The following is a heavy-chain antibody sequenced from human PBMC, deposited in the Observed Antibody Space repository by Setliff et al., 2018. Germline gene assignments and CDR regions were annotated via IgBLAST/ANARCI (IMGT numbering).Heavy chain of an antibody. V-gene: IGHV1-69*10. CDR1: GYTFTSYG. J-gene: IGHJ4*02. CDR2: IIPILGIA. Sequence: SVKVSCKASGYTFTSYGISWVRQAPGQGLEWMGGIIPILGIANYAQKFQGRVTMTRNTSISTAYMELSSLRSEDTAVYYCAALWFGGLFLWGQGTLVTVSS. D-gene: IGHD3-10*01. CDR3: AALWFGGLFL.